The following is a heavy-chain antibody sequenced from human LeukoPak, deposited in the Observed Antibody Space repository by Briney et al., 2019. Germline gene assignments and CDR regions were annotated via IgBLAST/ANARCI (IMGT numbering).Heavy chain of an antibody. D-gene: IGHD6-19*01. CDR2: ISSSSSYI. Sequence: GGSLRLSCAASGFTFSSYSMNWVRQAPGKGLEWVSSISSSSSYIYYADSVKGRFTISRDNAKNSLYLQMNSLRAEDTAVYYCARVGSGWYRYYMDVWGKGTTVTVSS. CDR1: GFTFSSYS. CDR3: ARVGSGWYRYYMDV. J-gene: IGHJ6*03. V-gene: IGHV3-21*01.